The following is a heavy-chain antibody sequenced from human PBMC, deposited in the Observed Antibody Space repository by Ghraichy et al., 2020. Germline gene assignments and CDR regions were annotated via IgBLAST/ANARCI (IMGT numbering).Heavy chain of an antibody. CDR2: ISSSSSSI. D-gene: IGHD3-22*01. Sequence: GEPLNISCAASGFTFSSHSMNWVRQAPGKGLEWVSSISSSSSSIYYAESVEGRFTISRDNAKNSLYLQMNSLRAEDTAVYYCARSHYDISGYHHYWGQGTLVTVSS. V-gene: IGHV3-21*01. CDR3: ARSHYDISGYHHY. J-gene: IGHJ4*02. CDR1: GFTFSSHS.